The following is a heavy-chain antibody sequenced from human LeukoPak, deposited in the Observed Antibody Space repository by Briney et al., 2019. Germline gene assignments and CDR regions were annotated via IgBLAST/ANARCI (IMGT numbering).Heavy chain of an antibody. D-gene: IGHD3-9*01. J-gene: IGHJ6*02. CDR2: INSDGSNT. V-gene: IGHV3-74*01. CDR3: TRDLMDYDVSTGLHHYYMDV. Sequence: GGSLRLSCAASGFTFSTYWMHWARQDPGKGLVWVSRINSDGSNTIYADSVKGRFTISRDNAKNTLYLQMNTLRVEDTAVYYCTRDLMDYDVSTGLHHYYMDVWGQGTTVTVSS. CDR1: GFTFSTYW.